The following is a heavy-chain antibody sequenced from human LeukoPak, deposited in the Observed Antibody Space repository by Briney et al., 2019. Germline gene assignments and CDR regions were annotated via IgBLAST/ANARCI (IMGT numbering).Heavy chain of an antibody. V-gene: IGHV3-21*01. CDR2: ISSSSSYI. CDR3: ARDYDFWSGYYPIAYGMDV. CDR1: GFTFGSYN. Sequence: GGSLRLSCAASGFTFGSYNMNWVRQAPGKGLEWVSFISSSSSYIYYADSVKGRFTISRDNAKNSLYLQMNSLRAEDTAVYYCARDYDFWSGYYPIAYGMDVWGQGTTVTVSS. D-gene: IGHD3-3*01. J-gene: IGHJ6*02.